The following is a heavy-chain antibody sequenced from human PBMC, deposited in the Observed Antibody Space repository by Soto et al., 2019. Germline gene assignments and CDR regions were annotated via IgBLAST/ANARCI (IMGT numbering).Heavy chain of an antibody. V-gene: IGHV4-59*01. D-gene: IGHD3-22*01. Sequence: LSLTCTVSGGSISSYYWSWIRQPPGEGLEWIGYIYYSGSTNYNPSLKSRVTISVDTSKNQFSLKLSSVTATDTAVYYCARGSIVHYFDYWGQGTLVTVYS. CDR1: GGSISSYY. CDR3: ARGSIVHYFDY. J-gene: IGHJ4*02. CDR2: IYYSGST.